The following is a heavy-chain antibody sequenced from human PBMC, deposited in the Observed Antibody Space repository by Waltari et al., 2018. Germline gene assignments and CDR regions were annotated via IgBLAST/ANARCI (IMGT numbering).Heavy chain of an antibody. CDR1: GFNFEDYG. J-gene: IGHJ2*01. Sequence: EVQLVESGGRLVRPGGSLRLSCAASGFNFEDYGMTWVRQAPGKGLGWVSGISCNGGSKGYGDALKGRFNISRDNAKNSLYLEINNLRVDDTALYHCVREHYHLGYLDLWGRGTLVTVSS. V-gene: IGHV3-20*01. CDR2: ISCNGGSK. D-gene: IGHD2-2*01. CDR3: VREHYHLGYLDL.